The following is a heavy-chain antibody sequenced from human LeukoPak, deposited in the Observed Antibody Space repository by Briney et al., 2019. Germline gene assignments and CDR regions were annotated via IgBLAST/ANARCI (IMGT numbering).Heavy chain of an antibody. Sequence: SETLSLTCTVSGGSISSSSYYWSWIRQPAGKGLEWIGRIYTSGSTNYNPSLKSRVTISVDTSKNQFSLKLSSVTAADTAVYYCARFLAFGELSHFDYWGQGTLVTVSS. CDR3: ARFLAFGELSHFDY. CDR1: GGSISSSSYY. CDR2: IYTSGST. D-gene: IGHD3-10*01. V-gene: IGHV4-61*02. J-gene: IGHJ4*02.